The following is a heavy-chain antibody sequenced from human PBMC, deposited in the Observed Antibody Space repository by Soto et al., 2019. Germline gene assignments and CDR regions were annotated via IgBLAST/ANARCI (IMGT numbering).Heavy chain of an antibody. D-gene: IGHD3-10*01. J-gene: IGHJ6*02. V-gene: IGHV3-21*01. CDR3: ARGATVGLVDV. CDR2: ISSSSSYI. Sequence: EVQLVESGGGLVKPGGSLRLSCAASGFTFSSYSMNRVRQAPGKGLEWVSSISSSSSYIYYADSVKGRFTISRDNAKNSLYLQMNSLRAEDTAVYYCARGATVGLVDVWGQGTTVTVSS. CDR1: GFTFSSYS.